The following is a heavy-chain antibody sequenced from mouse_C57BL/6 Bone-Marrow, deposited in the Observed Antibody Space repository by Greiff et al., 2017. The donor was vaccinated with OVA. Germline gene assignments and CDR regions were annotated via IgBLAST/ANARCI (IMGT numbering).Heavy chain of an antibody. CDR2: IYPGDGDT. D-gene: IGHD3-2*02. V-gene: IGHV1-82*01. CDR1: GYAFSSSW. Sequence: LVESGPELVKPGASVKISCKASGYAFSSSWMNWVKQRPGKGLEWIGRIYPGDGDTNYNGKFKGKATLTADKSSSTAYMQLSSLTSEDSAVYFCARRAAQATPYFDYWGQGTTLTVSS. J-gene: IGHJ2*01. CDR3: ARRAAQATPYFDY.